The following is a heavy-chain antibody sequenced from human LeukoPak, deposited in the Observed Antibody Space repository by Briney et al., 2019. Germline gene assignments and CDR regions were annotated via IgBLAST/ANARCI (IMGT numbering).Heavy chain of an antibody. CDR3: ARHKYSSGWPPEGAFDI. V-gene: IGHV4-39*01. J-gene: IGHJ3*02. D-gene: IGHD6-19*01. CDR1: GASISSTTYY. Sequence: PSETLSLTCTVSGASISSTTYYWVWIRQPPRKGLEWIASIYYSGSTYYNPSLKSRVTISVDTSKNQFSLKLSSVTAADTAVYYCARHKYSSGWPPEGAFDIWGQGTMVTVSS. CDR2: IYYSGST.